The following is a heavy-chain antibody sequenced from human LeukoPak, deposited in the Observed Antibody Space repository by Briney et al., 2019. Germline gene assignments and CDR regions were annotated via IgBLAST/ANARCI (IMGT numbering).Heavy chain of an antibody. CDR2: MNPNSGNT. CDR3: ARGSEPHYYDSSTLDF. CDR1: GYTFTSYY. Sequence: ASVKVSCKASGYTFTSYYINWVRQATGQGLEWMGWMNPNSGNTGYAHKFQGRVTITRHTSISTAYMELSSLRSEDTAVYYCARGSEPHYYDSSTLDFWGQGTLVTVSS. V-gene: IGHV1-8*03. J-gene: IGHJ4*02. D-gene: IGHD3-22*01.